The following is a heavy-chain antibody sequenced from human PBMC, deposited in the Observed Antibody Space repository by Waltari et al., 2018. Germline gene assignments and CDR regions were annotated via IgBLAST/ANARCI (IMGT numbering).Heavy chain of an antibody. CDR2: INENGKTI. CDR1: GFTVSRNW. V-gene: IGHV3-74*01. CDR3: ARDFGGRNDY. Sequence: EVQVVESGGGLVQPGGSLRLSCAASGFTVSRNWIHWVRQAPGKGLEWVSRINENGKTINYAGSVRGRFTISRDNTKNMLYLQMSSLRAEDTAIYYCARDFGGRNDYWGQGTLVTVSS. D-gene: IGHD2-15*01. J-gene: IGHJ4*02.